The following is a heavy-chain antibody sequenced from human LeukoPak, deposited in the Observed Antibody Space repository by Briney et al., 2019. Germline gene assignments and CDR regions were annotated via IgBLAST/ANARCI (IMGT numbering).Heavy chain of an antibody. CDR2: IYYSGST. Sequence: SETLSLTCTVSGGSISSYYWSWIRQPPGKGLEWIGYIYYSGSTNYNPSLKSRVTISVDTSKNQFSLKLSSVTAADTAVYYCAREGPLAARPPIWGSYRPPFSYFDYWGQGTLVTVSS. CDR3: AREGPLAARPPIWGSYRPPFSYFDY. CDR1: GGSISSYY. D-gene: IGHD3-16*02. J-gene: IGHJ4*02. V-gene: IGHV4-59*12.